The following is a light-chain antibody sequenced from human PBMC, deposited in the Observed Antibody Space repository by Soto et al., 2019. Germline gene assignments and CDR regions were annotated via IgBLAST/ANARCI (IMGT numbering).Light chain of an antibody. CDR3: SSYTNIKTRACV. CDR2: EVT. Sequence: QSVLTQPASVSGSPGQSITISCTGTSGDIGSYNRVSWYQQHPGKAPKLIIYEVTDRPSGVSNRFSGSKSGNTASLNISGLQAADEAEYYCSSYTNIKTRACVFGTGTKLTVL. J-gene: IGLJ1*01. V-gene: IGLV2-14*01. CDR1: SGDIGSYNR.